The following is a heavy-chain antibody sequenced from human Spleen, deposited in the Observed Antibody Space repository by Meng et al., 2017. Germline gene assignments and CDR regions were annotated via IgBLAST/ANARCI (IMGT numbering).Heavy chain of an antibody. D-gene: IGHD4-17*01. CDR2: IHYSGST. V-gene: IGHV4-31*03. CDR1: GGSISSGTYY. J-gene: IGHJ4*02. CDR3: AVRLRNYFDY. Sequence: QVQLQESGPGLVKPSQTLSLTCTVSGGSISSGTYYWGWIRQLPGKGLEWIAYIHYSGSTYYSPSLKSRVTISVDTSKNQFSLKLSSVTAADTAVYYCAVRLRNYFDYWGQGTLVTVSS.